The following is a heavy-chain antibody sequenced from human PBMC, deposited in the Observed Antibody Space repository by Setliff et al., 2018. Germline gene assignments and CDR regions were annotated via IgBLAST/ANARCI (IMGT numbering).Heavy chain of an antibody. CDR3: ARVGVPSGYWYYLDY. J-gene: IGHJ4*02. V-gene: IGHV1-2*02. D-gene: IGHD3-22*01. CDR2: ITPNSGGT. Sequence: GASVKVSCKASGYTFTGYSIHWVRQAPGQGLEWMGWITPNSGGTNYAQKFKGRVTMTRDTSITTVHMELRRLTSDDTAIYYCARVGVPSGYWYYLDYWGQGTRVTVSS. CDR1: GYTFTGYS.